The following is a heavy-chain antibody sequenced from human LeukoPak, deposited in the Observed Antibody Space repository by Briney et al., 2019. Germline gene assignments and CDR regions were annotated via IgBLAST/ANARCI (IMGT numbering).Heavy chain of an antibody. CDR1: GFTFSNYA. D-gene: IGHD6-13*01. CDR3: ARGDVAAAGTVDY. J-gene: IGHJ4*02. CDR2: ISGSGENT. V-gene: IGHV3-23*01. Sequence: GGSLRLSCAASGFTFSNYAMSWVRQAPGKGLEWVSAISGSGENTYYADSVKGRFTISRDNSKNTLYLQMNSLRAEDTAVYYCARGDVAAAGTVDYWGQGTLVTVSS.